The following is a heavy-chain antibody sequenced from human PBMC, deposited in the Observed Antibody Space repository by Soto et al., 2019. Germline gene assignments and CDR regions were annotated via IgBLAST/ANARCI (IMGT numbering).Heavy chain of an antibody. V-gene: IGHV4-4*02. J-gene: IGHJ5*02. Sequence: SETLSLTCGVSSSSISSRNWWSWVRQPPGKGLEWIGEISHSGRTNYNPSLESRVTMSVDKSRNQFYLKLNFVTAADTAVYYCATQTYSYNWHHWGQGTLVTAPQ. CDR2: ISHSGRT. D-gene: IGHD1-1*01. CDR1: SSSISSRNW. CDR3: ATQTYSYNWHH.